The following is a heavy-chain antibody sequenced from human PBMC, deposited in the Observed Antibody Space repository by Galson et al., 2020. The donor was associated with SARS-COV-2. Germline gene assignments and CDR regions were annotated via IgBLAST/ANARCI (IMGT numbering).Heavy chain of an antibody. CDR2: IYYSGST. V-gene: IGHV4-31*03. Sequence: SETLSLTCTVSGGSISSGGYYWSWIRQHPGKGLEWIGYIYYSGSTYYNPSLKSRVTISVDTSKNQFSLKLSSVTAADTAVYYCARGDPYYYDSSGYYIFDYWGQGTLVTVSS. D-gene: IGHD3-22*01. J-gene: IGHJ4*02. CDR1: GGSISSGGYY. CDR3: ARGDPYYYDSSGYYIFDY.